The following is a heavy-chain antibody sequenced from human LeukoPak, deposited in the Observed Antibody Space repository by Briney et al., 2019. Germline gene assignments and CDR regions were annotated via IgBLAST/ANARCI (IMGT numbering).Heavy chain of an antibody. CDR2: ISGSGGST. J-gene: IGHJ2*01. Sequence: GGSLRLSCAASGFTFSSYAMSWVRQAPGKGLEWVSAISGSGGSTYYADSVKGRFTISRDNSKNTLYLQMNSLRAEDTAVYYCAKDRPCGGDCYPYWYFDLWGRGTLVTVSS. CDR1: GFTFSSYA. CDR3: AKDRPCGGDCYPYWYFDL. V-gene: IGHV3-23*01. D-gene: IGHD2-21*02.